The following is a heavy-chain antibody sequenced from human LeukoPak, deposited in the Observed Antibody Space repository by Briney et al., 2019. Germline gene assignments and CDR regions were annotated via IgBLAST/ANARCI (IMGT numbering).Heavy chain of an antibody. CDR1: GGSINNYY. CDR3: ARDGCNSTTCHMRLAFDI. CDR2: IYASGNT. Sequence: SEILSLICTVSGGSINNYYWSWIRQPAGKGLEWLGRIYASGNTNYNPSLKSRVTMSVDTSKNQVSLKLSSVSAADTAVYYCARDGCNSTTCHMRLAFDIWGQGALVTVSS. J-gene: IGHJ3*02. V-gene: IGHV4-4*07. D-gene: IGHD2-2*01.